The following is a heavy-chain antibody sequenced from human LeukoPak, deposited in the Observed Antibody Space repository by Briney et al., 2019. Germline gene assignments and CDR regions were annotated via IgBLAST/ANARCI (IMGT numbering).Heavy chain of an antibody. CDR3: ARHDSSSWYNDDAFDI. CDR2: IYPGDSDT. J-gene: IGHJ3*02. CDR1: GYSFTSYW. V-gene: IGHV5-51*01. D-gene: IGHD6-13*01. Sequence: GESLKISCKGSGYSFTSYWIGWVRQMPGKGLEWMGIIYPGDSDTRYSPSFQGQVTISADKSISTAYLQWSSLKASDTAMYYCARHDSSSWYNDDAFDIWGQGTMVTVSS.